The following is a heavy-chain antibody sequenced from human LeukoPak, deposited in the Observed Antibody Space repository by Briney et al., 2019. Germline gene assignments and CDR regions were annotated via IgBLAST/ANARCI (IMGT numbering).Heavy chain of an antibody. CDR3: ARSFGYYDSSGYGLGHYFDY. J-gene: IGHJ4*02. Sequence: ASVKVSCKASGYTFTTYYMYWMRQAPGQGLEWVGWIYPYSGDTNSAQKFQGRVTMTRDTSTSTVYMELSSLRSEDTAVYYCARSFGYYDSSGYGLGHYFDYWGQGTLVTVSS. V-gene: IGHV1-2*02. D-gene: IGHD3-22*01. CDR1: GYTFTTYY. CDR2: IYPYSGDT.